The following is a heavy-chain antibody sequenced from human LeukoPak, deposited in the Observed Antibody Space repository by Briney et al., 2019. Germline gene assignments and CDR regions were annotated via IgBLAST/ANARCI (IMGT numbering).Heavy chain of an antibody. CDR2: ISAYNGNT. D-gene: IGHD5-12*01. CDR3: ARDRTRSGYDLNAFDI. J-gene: IGHJ3*02. CDR1: GYTFTSYG. Sequence: ASVKVSCKASGYTFTSYGISWVRQAPGQGLEWMGWISAYNGNTNYAQKLQGRVTMTTDTSTSTAYMGLRSLRSDDTAVYYCARDRTRSGYDLNAFDIWGQGTMVTVSS. V-gene: IGHV1-18*01.